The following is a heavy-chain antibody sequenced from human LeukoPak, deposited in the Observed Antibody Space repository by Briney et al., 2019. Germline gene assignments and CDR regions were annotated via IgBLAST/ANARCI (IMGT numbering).Heavy chain of an antibody. D-gene: IGHD6-19*01. CDR1: GGSFSGYY. CDR3: ARDVHYSSGWYGY. J-gene: IGHJ4*02. V-gene: IGHV4-34*01. CDR2: INHSGST. Sequence: SETLSLTRAVYGGSFSGYYWSWIRQPPGKGLEWIGEINHSGSTNYNPSLKSRVTISVDTSKNQFSLKLSSVTAADTAVYYCARDVHYSSGWYGYWGQGTLVTVSS.